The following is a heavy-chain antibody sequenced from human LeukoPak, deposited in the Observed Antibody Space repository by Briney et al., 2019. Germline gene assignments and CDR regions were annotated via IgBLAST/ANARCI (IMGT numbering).Heavy chain of an antibody. CDR2: IIPIFGTA. J-gene: IGHJ6*04. D-gene: IGHD3-10*01. V-gene: IGHV1-69*13. CDR3: ARDSPDVVRGVTTYYYYGMDV. CDR1: GGTFSSYA. Sequence: ASVKVSCKASGGTFSSYAISWGRQAPGQGLEWMGGIIPIFGTANYAQKFQGRVTITADESTSTAYMELSSLRSEDTAVYYCARDSPDVVRGVTTYYYYGMDVWGKGTTVTVSS.